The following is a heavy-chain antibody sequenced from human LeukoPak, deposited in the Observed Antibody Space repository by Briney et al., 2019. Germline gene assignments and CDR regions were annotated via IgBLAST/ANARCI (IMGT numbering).Heavy chain of an antibody. CDR2: IWDDGNNK. J-gene: IGHJ5*02. CDR1: GFSFSNHG. V-gene: IGHV3-33*01. CDR3: ARDSYQDYYGRFDP. Sequence: GGSLRLSCAASGFSFSNHGMHWVRQAPGKSLEWVAVIWDDGNNKRYANSVNGRFTISRDNSENTLYLQMNGLTAEDTAMYYCARDSYQDYYGRFDPWGQGTLVIVSS. D-gene: IGHD3-10*01.